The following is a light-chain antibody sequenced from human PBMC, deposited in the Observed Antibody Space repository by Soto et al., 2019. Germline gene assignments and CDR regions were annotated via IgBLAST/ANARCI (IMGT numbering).Light chain of an antibody. CDR3: CSYAGSYPSV. CDR2: DVT. V-gene: IGLV2-11*01. J-gene: IGLJ1*01. Sequence: QSALTQPRSVSGSPGQSVTISCTGTSSDVGAYNYVSWYQQHPGKAPKLMIHDVTNRPSGVPDRFSGSKSGNTAYLTISGLQDEDEADYYCCSYAGSYPSVLGTGTKLTVL. CDR1: SSDVGAYNY.